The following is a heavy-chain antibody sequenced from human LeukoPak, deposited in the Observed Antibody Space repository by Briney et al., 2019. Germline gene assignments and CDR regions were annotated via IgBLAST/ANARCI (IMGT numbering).Heavy chain of an antibody. J-gene: IGHJ3*02. V-gene: IGHV1-69*13. D-gene: IGHD3-22*01. CDR1: GGTFSSYA. CDR3: ARAHLDYYDSSGYFKMAFDI. CDR2: IMPIFGTA. Sequence: GASVKVSCKASGGTFSSYAISWVRQAPGQGLEWMGGIMPIFGTANYAQKFQGRVTITADESTSTAYMELSSLRSEDTAVYYCARAHLDYYDSSGYFKMAFDIWGQGTMVTVSS.